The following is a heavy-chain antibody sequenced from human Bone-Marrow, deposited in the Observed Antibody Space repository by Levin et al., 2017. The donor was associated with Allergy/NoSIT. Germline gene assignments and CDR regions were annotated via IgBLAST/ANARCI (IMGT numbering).Heavy chain of an antibody. V-gene: IGHV3-9*01. CDR1: GFTFDDYA. D-gene: IGHD6-13*01. J-gene: IGHJ3*02. CDR2: ISWNSGSI. Sequence: GGSLRLSCAASGFTFDDYAMHWVRQAPGKGLEWVSGISWNSGSIGYADSVKGRFTISRDNAKNSLYPQMNSLRAEDTALYYCAKDRAAAGPLNSSAFDIWGQGTMVTVSS. CDR3: AKDRAAAGPLNSSAFDI.